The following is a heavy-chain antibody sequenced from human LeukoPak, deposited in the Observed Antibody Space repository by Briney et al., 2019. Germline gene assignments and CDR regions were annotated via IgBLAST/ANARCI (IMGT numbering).Heavy chain of an antibody. Sequence: ASVKASCKASGYTFTSYGISWVRQAPGQGLEWMGWISAYNGNTNYAQKLQGRVTMTTDTSTSTAHMELRSLRSDDTAVYYCARDVTGIALDYWGQGTLVTVSS. CDR3: ARDVTGIALDY. CDR2: ISAYNGNT. V-gene: IGHV1-18*01. CDR1: GYTFTSYG. J-gene: IGHJ4*02. D-gene: IGHD6-13*01.